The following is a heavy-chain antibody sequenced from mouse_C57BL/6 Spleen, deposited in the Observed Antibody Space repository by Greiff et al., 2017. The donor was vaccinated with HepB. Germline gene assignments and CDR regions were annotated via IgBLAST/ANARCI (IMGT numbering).Heavy chain of an antibody. CDR3: ARDYYFDY. CDR1: GYTFTDYY. J-gene: IGHJ2*01. CDR2: INPYNGGT. Sequence: DVKLVESGPVLVKPGASVKMSCKASGYTFTDYYMNWVKQSHGKSLEWIGVINPYNGGTSYNQKFKGKATLTVDKSSSTAYMELNSLTSEDSAVYYCARDYYFDYWGQGTTLTVSS. V-gene: IGHV1-19*01.